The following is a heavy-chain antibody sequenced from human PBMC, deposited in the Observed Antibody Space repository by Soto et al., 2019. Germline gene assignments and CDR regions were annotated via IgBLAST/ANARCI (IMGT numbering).Heavy chain of an antibody. Sequence: QVQLVQSGAEVKKPGASVKVSCKASGYTFTSYGISWVRQAPGQGLEWMGWISAYNGNTNYAQTRQGRVTMTTDTSASKDDKELRSRRADDTAGYYCARAFGYSYGIDDWGQGTLVTVSS. D-gene: IGHD5-18*01. V-gene: IGHV1-18*01. J-gene: IGHJ4*02. CDR3: ARAFGYSYGIDD. CDR2: ISAYNGNT. CDR1: GYTFTSYG.